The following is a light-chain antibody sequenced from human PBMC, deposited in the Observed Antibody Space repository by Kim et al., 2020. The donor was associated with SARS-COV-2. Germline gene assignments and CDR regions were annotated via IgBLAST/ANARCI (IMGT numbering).Light chain of an antibody. CDR1: SRRSYY. CDR3: NSRDSNDNVV. V-gene: IGLV3-19*01. Sequence: VALGKTFRSTGQGDSRRSYYATWYQQQPGQAPILVIYGKNNRPSGIPDRFSGSSSGNTASLTITGTQAGDEADYYCNSRDSNDNVVFGGGTQLTVL. CDR2: GKN. J-gene: IGLJ2*01.